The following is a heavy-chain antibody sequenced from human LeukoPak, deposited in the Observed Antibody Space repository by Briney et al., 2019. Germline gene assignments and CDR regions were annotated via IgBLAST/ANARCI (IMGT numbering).Heavy chain of an antibody. V-gene: IGHV4-59*08. CDR2: IYYSGST. D-gene: IGHD5/OR15-5a*01. CDR3: ARHFLLRLVSTPLRY. J-gene: IGHJ4*02. Sequence: SETLSLTCTVSGGSISSYYWSWIRQPPGKGLEWIGYIYYSGSTNYNPSLKSRATISVDTSKNQFSLKLSSVTAADTAVYYCARHFLLRLVSTPLRYWGQGTLVTVSS. CDR1: GGSISSYY.